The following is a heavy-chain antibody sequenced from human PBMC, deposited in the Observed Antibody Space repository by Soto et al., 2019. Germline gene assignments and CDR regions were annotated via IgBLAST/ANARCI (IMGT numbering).Heavy chain of an antibody. CDR3: ARVRSGTYHHFDY. D-gene: IGHD1-26*01. CDR1: GGTFSNYA. Sequence: ASVKVSCKASGGTFSNYALNWVRQAPGQGLEWMGWINPNSGGTNFAQNFQGRVTMTRDTSISTAYMEVSRLRSDDTAVYYCARVRSGTYHHFDYWGQGTLVTVSS. V-gene: IGHV1-2*02. J-gene: IGHJ4*02. CDR2: INPNSGGT.